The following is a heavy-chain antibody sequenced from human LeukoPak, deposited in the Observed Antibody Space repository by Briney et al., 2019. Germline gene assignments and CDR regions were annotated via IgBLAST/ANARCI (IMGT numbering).Heavy chain of an antibody. Sequence: ASVKDSCKASGYTFTGYYWHWVRQAPGQGLEWMGWINPNSGDTGNAEKFQGRVTMTRDTSISTAYMELSRLRSDDTAVYYCARDGPSMVPDYDSWGQGTLVTVSS. CDR1: GYTFTGYY. D-gene: IGHD3-10*01. J-gene: IGHJ4*02. V-gene: IGHV1-2*02. CDR2: INPNSGDT. CDR3: ARDGPSMVPDYDS.